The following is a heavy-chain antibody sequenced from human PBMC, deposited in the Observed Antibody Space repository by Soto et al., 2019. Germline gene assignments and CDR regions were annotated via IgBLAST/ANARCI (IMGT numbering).Heavy chain of an antibody. CDR1: GFNFSRFW. D-gene: IGHD2-2*01. V-gene: IGHV3-74*01. Sequence: GGSLRLSCTASGFNFSRFWTHWVRQVPGRGLVWVSHINSDGSRTSYADSVKGRFTISRDNAKNTLYLQMNSLRAEDTAVYYCARDLSSCSSARCYSFYYGMDVWGQGTTVTVSS. CDR3: ARDLSSCSSARCYSFYYGMDV. J-gene: IGHJ6*02. CDR2: INSDGSRT.